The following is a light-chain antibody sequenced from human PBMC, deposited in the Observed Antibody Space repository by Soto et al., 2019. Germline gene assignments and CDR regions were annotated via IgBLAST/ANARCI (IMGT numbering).Light chain of an antibody. J-gene: IGLJ2*01. V-gene: IGLV2-14*01. Sequence: QSALAQPASVSGSPGQSITISCTGTSSDVGVSNYVSWYQQHPGEVPKLMIYDVNNRPSGVSDRFSGSKSGNTASLTISALQAEDEAHYYCNSYTSSSTLVVFGGGTKLTVL. CDR3: NSYTSSSTLVV. CDR1: SSDVGVSNY. CDR2: DVN.